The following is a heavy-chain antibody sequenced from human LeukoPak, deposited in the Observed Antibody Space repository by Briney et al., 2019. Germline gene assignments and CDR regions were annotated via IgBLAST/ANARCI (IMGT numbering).Heavy chain of an antibody. CDR3: AKEDCSSTSCYTTVGNAFDI. V-gene: IGHV3-9*01. J-gene: IGHJ3*02. D-gene: IGHD2-2*02. CDR2: ISWSSGSI. CDR1: GFTFDDYA. Sequence: PGGSLRLSCAASGFTFDDYAMHWVRQAPGKGLEWVSGISWSSGSIGYADSVKGRFTISRDNAKNSLYLQMNSLRAEDTALYYCAKEDCSSTSCYTTVGNAFDIWGQGTMVTVSS.